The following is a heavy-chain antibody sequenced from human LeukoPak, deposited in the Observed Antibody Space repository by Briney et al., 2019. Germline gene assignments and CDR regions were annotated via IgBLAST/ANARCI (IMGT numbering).Heavy chain of an antibody. J-gene: IGHJ4*02. V-gene: IGHV1-2*06. Sequence: ASVKVSCKASGYTFTDYFIHWVRQAPGQGLEWMGRINPNSGGTKFEQKFQGRVTMTRDTSISTANVELIRLTSDDTAVYYCARAGPVTTTGRPNDYWGQGTLVTVSS. CDR3: ARAGPVTTTGRPNDY. CDR1: GYTFTDYF. D-gene: IGHD4-17*01. CDR2: INPNSGGT.